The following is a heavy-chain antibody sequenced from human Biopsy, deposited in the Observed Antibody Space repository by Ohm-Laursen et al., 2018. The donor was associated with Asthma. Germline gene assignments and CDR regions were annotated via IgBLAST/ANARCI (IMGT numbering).Heavy chain of an antibody. D-gene: IGHD6-13*01. J-gene: IGHJ6*02. CDR2: IYYSGTT. V-gene: IGHV4-39*01. CDR3: VRGSSSWHHGPFHYYYGLDV. Sequence: PPGTLSLTCSLSSGSGGYMRSGNYYWGWIRQPPGKGLEWIERIYYSGTTYYNPSLESRVTVSADTSKNQFSLKLSSLTAAETAVYYCVRGSSSWHHGPFHYYYGLDVWGQGTTATVSS. CDR1: SGSGGYMRSGNYY.